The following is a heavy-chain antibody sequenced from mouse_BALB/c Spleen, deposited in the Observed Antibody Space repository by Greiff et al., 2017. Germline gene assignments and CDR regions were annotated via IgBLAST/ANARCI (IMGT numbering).Heavy chain of an antibody. V-gene: IGHV5-15*02. Sequence: DVKLVESGGGLVQPGGSRKLSCAASGFTFSDYGMAWVRQAPGKGPEWVAFISNLAYSIYYADTVTGRFTISRENAKNTLYLEMSSLRSEDTAMYYCARTYAWYFDVWGAGTTVTVSS. J-gene: IGHJ1*01. CDR2: ISNLAYSI. CDR1: GFTFSDYG. CDR3: ARTYAWYFDV. D-gene: IGHD6-5*01.